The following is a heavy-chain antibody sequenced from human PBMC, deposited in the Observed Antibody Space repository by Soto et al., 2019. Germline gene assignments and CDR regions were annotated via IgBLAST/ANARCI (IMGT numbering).Heavy chain of an antibody. CDR2: ISSSSSTI. V-gene: IGHV3-48*02. CDR3: ARPEYSSSSYGMDV. CDR1: GFTFSSYS. D-gene: IGHD6-6*01. J-gene: IGHJ6*02. Sequence: EVQLVESGGGLVQPGGSLRLSCAASGFTFSSYSMNWVRQAPGKGLEWVSYISSSSSTIYYSDSVKGRFTISRDNAKNSLYLKMNSLRDEDTAVYYCARPEYSSSSYGMDVWDQGTTVTVSS.